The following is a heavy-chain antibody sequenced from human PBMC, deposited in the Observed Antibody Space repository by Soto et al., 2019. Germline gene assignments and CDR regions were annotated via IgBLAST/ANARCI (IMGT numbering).Heavy chain of an antibody. CDR1: GFTFSDYY. CDR3: ARDLTYYDFWSGYYSGYYGMDV. J-gene: IGHJ6*02. CDR2: ISSSGSTI. Sequence: QVQLVESGGGLVKPGGSLRLSCAASGFTFSDYYMSWIRQAPGKGLEWVSYISSSGSTIYYADSVKGRFTISRDNAKNXXYXQXXSLRAEDTAVYYCARDLTYYDFWSGYYSGYYGMDVWGQGTTVTVSS. V-gene: IGHV3-11*01. D-gene: IGHD3-3*01.